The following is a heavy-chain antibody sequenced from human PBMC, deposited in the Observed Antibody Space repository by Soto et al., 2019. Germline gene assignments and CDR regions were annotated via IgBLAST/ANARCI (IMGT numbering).Heavy chain of an antibody. J-gene: IGHJ4*01. CDR2: ISAST. Sequence: EMQLVESGGGLVQAGGSLRLSCAASGFTVSSYALNWVRQAPGKGLEWVSGISASTYYADSVKGRFTISRDTSKNTLYLQMNSLRAEDTAIYFCAIRMYSTRWSYLDYWGHGTLVTVSS. D-gene: IGHD6-13*01. CDR3: AIRMYSTRWSYLDY. V-gene: IGHV3-23*04. CDR1: GFTVSSYA.